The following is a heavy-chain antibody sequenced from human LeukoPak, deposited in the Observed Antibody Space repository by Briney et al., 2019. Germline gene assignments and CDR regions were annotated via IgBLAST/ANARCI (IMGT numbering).Heavy chain of an antibody. CDR3: AKDASSGSYAPFDY. Sequence: GGSLRLSCAASGFTFSSYGMHWVRQAPGKGLEWVAFIRYDGSNKYYADSVKGRFTISRDDAKNTLYLQMNSLRAEDTAVYYCAKDASSGSYAPFDYWGQGTLVTVSS. J-gene: IGHJ4*02. CDR1: GFTFSSYG. V-gene: IGHV3-30*02. CDR2: IRYDGSNK. D-gene: IGHD1-26*01.